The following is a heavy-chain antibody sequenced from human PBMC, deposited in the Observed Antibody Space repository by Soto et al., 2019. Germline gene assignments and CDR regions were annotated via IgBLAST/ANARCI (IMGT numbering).Heavy chain of an antibody. J-gene: IGHJ6*02. CDR2: ISHDGDQK. V-gene: IGHV3-30*18. Sequence: QVQLVESGGGLVQPGKSLRLSCAASGFTFSTYGMHWVRQAPGKGLEWLAVISHDGDQKYFADSVKGRFTISRDNSKNTLYFQLDSLRVADTAVYYCAKDAGFDGMDVWGRGTTVTVS. CDR1: GFTFSTYG. CDR3: AKDAGFDGMDV.